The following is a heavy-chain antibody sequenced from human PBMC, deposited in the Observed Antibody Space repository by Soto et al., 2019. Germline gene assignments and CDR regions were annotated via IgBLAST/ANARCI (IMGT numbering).Heavy chain of an antibody. CDR1: GFTFSDYW. D-gene: IGHD4-17*01. CDR2: IKQAGSET. J-gene: IGHJ4*02. V-gene: IGHV3-7*01. Sequence: EGSLRLSCAASGFTFSDYWMSWVRQAPGKGLEWVANIKQAGSETYYVDSVRGRFTISRDNAKNSLYLQMNGLRAGDTAVYYCAREYDYGDYSYFDYWGPGTLVNVSS. CDR3: AREYDYGDYSYFDY.